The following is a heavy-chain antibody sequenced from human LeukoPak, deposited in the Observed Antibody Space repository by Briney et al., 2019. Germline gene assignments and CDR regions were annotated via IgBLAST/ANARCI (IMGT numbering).Heavy chain of an antibody. CDR2: ISSSSSTI. CDR3: ARDHGLYYYYGMDV. V-gene: IGHV3-48*01. CDR1: GFTFSSYS. Sequence: GGSLRLSCAASGFTFSSYSMNWVRQAPGKGLEWVSYISSSSSTIYYADSVKGRFTVSRDNAKNTLYLQMNSLRAEDTAVYYCARDHGLYYYYGMDVWGQGTTVTVSS. D-gene: IGHD5-24*01. J-gene: IGHJ6*02.